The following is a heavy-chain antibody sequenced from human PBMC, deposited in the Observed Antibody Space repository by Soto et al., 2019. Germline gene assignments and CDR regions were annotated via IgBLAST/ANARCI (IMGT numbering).Heavy chain of an antibody. CDR1: GFIVSANY. V-gene: IGHV3-66*01. CDR3: ARDPGFAAGGYDAFDV. Sequence: EVQLVESGGGLVQPGGSLRLSCAASGFIVSANYMSWVRQAPGKGLEWVSAFYAGGDTYYADSVKGKFTISRDNSKNTLYLQMNSLTVGDTAVYFCARDPGFAAGGYDAFDVWGQGTMVTVSS. CDR2: FYAGGDT. D-gene: IGHD6-13*01. J-gene: IGHJ3*01.